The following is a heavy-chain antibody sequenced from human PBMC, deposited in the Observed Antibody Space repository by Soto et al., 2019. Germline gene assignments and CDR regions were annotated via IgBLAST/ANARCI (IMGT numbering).Heavy chain of an antibody. CDR2: LSGDSTYI. Sequence: GGSLRLSCAASGFTFSSYSMNWVRQAPGKGLEWVSSLSGDSTYIYHADSVKGRFTISRDNAKNSLYLQMNSLRAEDTAMYYCASNILSHTPDYWGQGTLVTVSS. CDR1: GFTFSSYS. J-gene: IGHJ4*02. V-gene: IGHV3-21*01. CDR3: ASNILSHTPDY. D-gene: IGHD2-21*01.